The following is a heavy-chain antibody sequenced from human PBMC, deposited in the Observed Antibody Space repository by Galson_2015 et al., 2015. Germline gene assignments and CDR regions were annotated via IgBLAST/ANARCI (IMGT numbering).Heavy chain of an antibody. D-gene: IGHD6-13*01. J-gene: IGHJ3*02. Sequence: SCKASGYTFTSYGISWVRQAPGHGLGWMGWISVYNGNTNYAQKLQGRVTMTTDTATSTAYMELRSLRSDDTAVYYCARKGSVYSNSYDYALEISGPGTMATVSS. CDR3: ARKGSVYSNSYDYALEI. V-gene: IGHV1-18*01. CDR1: GYTFTSYG. CDR2: ISVYNGNT.